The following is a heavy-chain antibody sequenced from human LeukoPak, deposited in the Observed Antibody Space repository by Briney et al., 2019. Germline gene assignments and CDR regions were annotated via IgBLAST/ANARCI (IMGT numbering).Heavy chain of an antibody. V-gene: IGHV1-2*02. D-gene: IGHD1-26*01. CDR1: GYTFAGYY. Sequence: ASVKVSRKASGYTFAGYYVHWVRQAPGQGLEWMGWINTHNGATNYAQHFQGRVTMTTDTAVTTAYMDLDGLISDDAAVYFCARGPIGGLRKGFDIWGQGTLVTVSS. CDR2: INTHNGAT. CDR3: ARGPIGGLRKGFDI. J-gene: IGHJ4*02.